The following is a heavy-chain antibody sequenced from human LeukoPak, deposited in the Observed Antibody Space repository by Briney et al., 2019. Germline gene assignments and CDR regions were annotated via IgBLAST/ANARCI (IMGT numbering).Heavy chain of an antibody. Sequence: SQTLSLTCTVSGGPISSGDYYWSWIRQPPGKGLEWIGYIYYSGSTYYNPSLKSRVTISVDTSKNQFSLKLSSVTAEDTAVYYCAREWFLDIVVVPAATQGPYYFDHWGQGTLSPSPQ. V-gene: IGHV4-30-4*08. J-gene: IGHJ4*02. D-gene: IGHD2-2*03. CDR2: IYYSGST. CDR1: GGPISSGDYY. CDR3: AREWFLDIVVVPAATQGPYYFDH.